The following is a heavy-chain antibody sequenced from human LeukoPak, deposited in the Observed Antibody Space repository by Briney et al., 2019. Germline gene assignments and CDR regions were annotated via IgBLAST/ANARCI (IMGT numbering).Heavy chain of an antibody. V-gene: IGHV3-66*01. Sequence: YSGGSAYYADSVKGRFTISRDNSKNTLYLQMNSLRAEDTAVYYCARDKYVGAAQDAFDIWGQGTMVTVSS. J-gene: IGHJ3*02. CDR3: ARDKYVGAAQDAFDI. D-gene: IGHD1-26*01. CDR2: YSGGSA.